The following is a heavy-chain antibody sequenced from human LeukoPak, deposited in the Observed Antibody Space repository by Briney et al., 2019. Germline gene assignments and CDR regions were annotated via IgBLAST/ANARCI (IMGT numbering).Heavy chain of an antibody. V-gene: IGHV3-11*03. D-gene: IGHD3-10*01. J-gene: IGHJ4*02. CDR3: ARFAGSGSYVDY. CDR2: ISSSSSYT. Sequence: GGSLRLSCAASGFTFSDYYMSWIRQAPGKGLEWFSYISSSSSYTNYADSVKGRFTISRDNAKNSLYLQMNSLRAEDTAVYYCARFAGSGSYVDYWGQGTLVTVSS. CDR1: GFTFSDYY.